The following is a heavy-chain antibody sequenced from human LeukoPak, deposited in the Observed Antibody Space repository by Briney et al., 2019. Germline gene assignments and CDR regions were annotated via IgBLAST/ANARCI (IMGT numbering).Heavy chain of an antibody. V-gene: IGHV4-61*02. Sequence: SETLSLTCTVSSGSLSSGSYYWSWLRPPAGTGLEWIGRIYTSGSTNYNPSLKSRVTISVDTYKNQFSLKLSSVTAADTAVYYCAREDIVVVPAAIYWYFDLWGRGTLVSVSS. CDR1: SGSLSSGSYY. CDR2: IYTSGST. CDR3: AREDIVVVPAAIYWYFDL. J-gene: IGHJ2*01. D-gene: IGHD2-2*01.